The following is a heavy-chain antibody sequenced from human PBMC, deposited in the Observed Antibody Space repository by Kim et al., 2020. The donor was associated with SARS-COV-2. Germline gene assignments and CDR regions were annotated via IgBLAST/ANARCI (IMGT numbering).Heavy chain of an antibody. CDR3: VKVGDGYNFGDAFDI. Sequence: GGSLRLSCSASGFTFSSYAMHWVRQAPGKGLEYVSAISSNGGSTYYADSVKGRFTISRDNSKNTLYLQMSSLRAEDTAVYYCVKVGDGYNFGDAFDIWGQGTMVTVSS. CDR2: ISSNGGST. V-gene: IGHV3-64D*09. D-gene: IGHD5-12*01. CDR1: GFTFSSYA. J-gene: IGHJ3*02.